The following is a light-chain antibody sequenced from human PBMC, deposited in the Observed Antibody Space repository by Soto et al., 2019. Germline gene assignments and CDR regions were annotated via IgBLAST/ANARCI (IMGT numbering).Light chain of an antibody. CDR3: QQYDSYSS. Sequence: DIQMTQSPSTLSASVGDRVTITCRASQSITTWLAWYQQQPGKAPKLLIYKASTLQSGVSSSFSGSGSGTEFTLTISSLQPDDIATYYCQQYDSYSSFGQGTRLEIK. CDR1: QSITTW. V-gene: IGKV1-5*03. CDR2: KAS. J-gene: IGKJ5*01.